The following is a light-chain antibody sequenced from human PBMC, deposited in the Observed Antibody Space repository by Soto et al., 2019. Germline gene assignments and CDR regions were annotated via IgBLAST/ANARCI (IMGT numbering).Light chain of an antibody. CDR1: QDISNW. J-gene: IGKJ2*01. CDR2: NAS. CDR3: QQFNEPPYT. V-gene: IGKV1-33*01. Sequence: DLQMTQSPSSLSASVGDRVTISCRASQDISNWLSWCQQKPGKAPKLLIFNASHLETGVPSRFSRTGSGTAFTFTLSGLHPEDFATYYRQQFNEPPYTFGQGTKLEI.